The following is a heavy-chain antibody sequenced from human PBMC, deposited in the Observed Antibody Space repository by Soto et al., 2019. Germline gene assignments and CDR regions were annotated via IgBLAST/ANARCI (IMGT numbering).Heavy chain of an antibody. D-gene: IGHD3-10*01. V-gene: IGHV1-69*13. CDR1: GGTFSSYA. CDR2: IIPIFGTA. J-gene: IGHJ6*02. Sequence: SVKVSCKASGGTFSSYAISWVRQAPGQGLEWMGGIIPIFGTANYAQKFQGRVTITADESTGTAYMELSSLRSEDTAVYYCAAASPGGNSQGGMDVWGQGTTVTVSS. CDR3: AAASPGGNSQGGMDV.